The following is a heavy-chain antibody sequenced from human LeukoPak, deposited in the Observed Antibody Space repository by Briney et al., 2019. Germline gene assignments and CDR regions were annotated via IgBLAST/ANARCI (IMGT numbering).Heavy chain of an antibody. D-gene: IGHD6-19*01. J-gene: IGHJ6*02. CDR3: ARTQYSSGWYVLWAYYYYGMDV. CDR2: IIPIFGTA. CDR1: GGTFSSYA. V-gene: IGHV1-69*06. Sequence: ASVKVSCKASGGTFSSYAISWVRQAPGQGLEWMGGIIPIFGTANYAQKFQGRVTITADKSTSTAYMELSSLRSEDTAVYYCARTQYSSGWYVLWAYYYYGMDVWGQGTTVTVSS.